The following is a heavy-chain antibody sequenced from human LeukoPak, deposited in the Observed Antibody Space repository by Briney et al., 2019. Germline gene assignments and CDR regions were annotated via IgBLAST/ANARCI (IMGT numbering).Heavy chain of an antibody. CDR3: ARDRGWRSSGYYLYYFDF. CDR1: GFTFSTYS. D-gene: IGHD3-22*01. J-gene: IGHJ4*02. CDR2: IKGDGSEK. V-gene: IGHV3-7*01. Sequence: PGGSLRLSCAASGFTFSTYSMNWVRQAPGKGLEWVASIKGDGSEKYYVDSVKGRFTISRDNAKNSLYLQMNSLRAEDTAVYYCARDRGWRSSGYYLYYFDFWGQGTLVTVSS.